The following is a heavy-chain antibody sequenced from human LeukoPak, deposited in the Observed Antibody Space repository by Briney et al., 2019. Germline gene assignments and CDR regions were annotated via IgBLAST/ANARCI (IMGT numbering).Heavy chain of an antibody. V-gene: IGHV4-59*01. Sequence: SETLSLTCTVSGGSISSYYWSWIRQTPGKGLEWIGYIYYSGSTNYNPSLKSRVTISVDTSKNQFSLKLSSVTAADTAVYYCARGQQWLVDYWGQGTLVTVSS. CDR3: ARGQQWLVDY. CDR1: GGSISSYY. CDR2: IYYSGST. D-gene: IGHD6-19*01. J-gene: IGHJ4*02.